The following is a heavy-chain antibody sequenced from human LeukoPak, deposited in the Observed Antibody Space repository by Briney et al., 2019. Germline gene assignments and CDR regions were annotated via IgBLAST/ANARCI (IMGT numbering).Heavy chain of an antibody. V-gene: IGHV3-30*11. CDR3: ARDRSPYIAAAGPPDY. Sequence: GGSLRLSFAASGFTFSSYAMHWVRQAPGKGLEGVAVISYDGSNKYYADSVKGRFTISRDNSKNTLYLQMNSLRAEDTAVYYCARDRSPYIAAAGPPDYWGQGTLVTVSS. J-gene: IGHJ4*02. CDR2: ISYDGSNK. D-gene: IGHD6-13*01. CDR1: GFTFSSYA.